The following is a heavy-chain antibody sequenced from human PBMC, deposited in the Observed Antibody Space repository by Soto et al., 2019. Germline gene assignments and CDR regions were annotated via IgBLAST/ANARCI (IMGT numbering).Heavy chain of an antibody. CDR3: AHQNPRYNWNYVPTFDY. J-gene: IGHJ4*02. D-gene: IGHD1-7*01. Sequence: ESGPTLVNPTQTLTLTCTFSGFSLSTSGVGVGWIRQPPGKALEWLALIYWDDDKRYSPSLKSRLTITKDTSKNQVVLTMTNMDPVDTATYYCAHQNPRYNWNYVPTFDYWGQGTLVTVSS. CDR1: GFSLSTSGVG. CDR2: IYWDDDK. V-gene: IGHV2-5*02.